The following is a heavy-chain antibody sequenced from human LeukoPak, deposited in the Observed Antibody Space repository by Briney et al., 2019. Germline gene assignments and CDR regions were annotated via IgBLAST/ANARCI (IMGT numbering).Heavy chain of an antibody. CDR1: GYTFTSYG. CDR3: ARDGKRYCSSTSCYYDY. J-gene: IGHJ4*02. V-gene: IGHV1-18*01. D-gene: IGHD2-2*01. Sequence: ASVKVSCKASGYTFTSYGISWVRQAPGQGLEWMGWISAYNGNTNYAQKLQGRVTMTTDTSTSTAYMELRSLRSGDTAVYYCARDGKRYCSSTSCYYDYWGQGTLVTVSS. CDR2: ISAYNGNT.